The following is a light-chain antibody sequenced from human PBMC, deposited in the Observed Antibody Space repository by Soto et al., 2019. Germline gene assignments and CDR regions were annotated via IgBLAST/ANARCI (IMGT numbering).Light chain of an antibody. CDR1: HNINTY. CDR2: AVS. V-gene: IGKV1-39*01. Sequence: DIQMTQSPSSLSASVGDRVTITCRASHNINTYLNWYQQKPGKAPKLLIYAVSTLRSGFPPRFTGSGSGTEFTLTISSLQPEDFEPYFCQQSYIALVPFGPGKKVN. J-gene: IGKJ3*01. CDR3: QQSYIALVP.